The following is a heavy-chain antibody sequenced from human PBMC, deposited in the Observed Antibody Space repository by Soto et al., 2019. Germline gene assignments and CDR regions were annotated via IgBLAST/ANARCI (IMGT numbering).Heavy chain of an antibody. CDR3: AKDGQYRTDEFDV. Sequence: EAQLLESGGDWAQPGGSLRLSCAASGFNFSSHGMSWVRQAPGKGLEWIAGLSRGGGTTYYADSVKGRFTISRDNSKNTLDLIINSLKVEDTALYYCAKDGQYRTDEFDVWGQGTMVTVSS. J-gene: IGHJ3*01. CDR2: LSRGGGTT. D-gene: IGHD6-6*01. V-gene: IGHV3-23*01. CDR1: GFNFSSHG.